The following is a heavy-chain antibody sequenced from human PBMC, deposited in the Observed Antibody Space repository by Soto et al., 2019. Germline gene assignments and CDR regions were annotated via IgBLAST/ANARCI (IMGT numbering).Heavy chain of an antibody. D-gene: IGHD2-15*01. J-gene: IGHJ4*02. Sequence: SETLSLTCTVSGGSISSSSYYWGWIRQPPGKGLEWIGSIYYSGSTYYNPSLKSRVTISVDTSKNQFSLKLSSVTAADTAVYYCARHTPAISISDHWGQGTLVNVS. CDR2: IYYSGST. CDR1: GGSISSSSYY. V-gene: IGHV4-39*01. CDR3: ARHTPAISISDH.